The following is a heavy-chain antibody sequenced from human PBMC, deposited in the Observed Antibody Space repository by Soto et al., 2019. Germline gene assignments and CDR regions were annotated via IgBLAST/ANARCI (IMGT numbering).Heavy chain of an antibody. D-gene: IGHD5-12*01. V-gene: IGHV1-69*13. CDR2: IVPIVDTS. Sequence: ASVKGSCKASGYTFTSYAMHWVRQAPGQRLEWMGGIVPIVDTSTYAQKFQGRVTITADESTSTVYMELSSLRSDDTAVYYCVRVVAIPGYPDNWGQGTLVTGSS. J-gene: IGHJ4*02. CDR3: VRVVAIPGYPDN. CDR1: GYTFTSYA.